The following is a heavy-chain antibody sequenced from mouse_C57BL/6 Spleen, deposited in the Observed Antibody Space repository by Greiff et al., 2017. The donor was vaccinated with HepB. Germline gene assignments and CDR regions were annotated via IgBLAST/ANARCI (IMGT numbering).Heavy chain of an antibody. CDR3: ARDVAGEAWFAY. CDR2: IHPNSGST. Sequence: VQLQQPGAELVKPGASVKLSCKASGYTFTSYWMHWVKQRPGQGLEWIGMIHPNSGSTNYNEKFKSKATLTVDKSSSTAYMQLSSLTSKDSAVYYCARDVAGEAWFAYWGQGTLVTVSA. D-gene: IGHD6-1*01. V-gene: IGHV1-64*01. J-gene: IGHJ3*01. CDR1: GYTFTSYW.